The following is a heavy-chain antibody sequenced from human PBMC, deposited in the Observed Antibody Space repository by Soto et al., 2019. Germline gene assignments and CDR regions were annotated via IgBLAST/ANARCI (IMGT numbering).Heavy chain of an antibody. CDR3: ASAHYYDSSGYYPNFDY. CDR1: GYTFTSYD. CDR2: MNPNSGNT. D-gene: IGHD3-22*01. V-gene: IGHV1-8*01. Sequence: ASVKVSCKASGYTFTSYDINWVRQATGQGLEWMGWMNPNSGNTGYAQKFQGRVTMTRNTSISTAYMELSSLRSEDTAVYYCASAHYYDSSGYYPNFDYWGQGTLVTVSS. J-gene: IGHJ4*02.